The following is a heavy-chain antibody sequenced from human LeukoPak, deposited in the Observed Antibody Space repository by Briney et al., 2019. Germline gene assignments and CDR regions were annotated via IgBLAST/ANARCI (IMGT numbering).Heavy chain of an antibody. CDR1: GYTFTSYA. CDR3: ARGSVRWGLPLFDY. Sequence: ASVKVSCKASGYTFTSYAMNWVRQAPGQGLEWMGWINTNTGNPTYAQGFTGRFVFSLDTSVSTAYLQISSLKAEDTAVYYCARGSVRWGLPLFDYWGQGTLVTVSS. J-gene: IGHJ4*02. D-gene: IGHD3-16*01. V-gene: IGHV7-4-1*02. CDR2: INTNTGNP.